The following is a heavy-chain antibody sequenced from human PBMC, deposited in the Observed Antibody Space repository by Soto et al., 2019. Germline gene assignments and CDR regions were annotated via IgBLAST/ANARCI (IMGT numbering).Heavy chain of an antibody. V-gene: IGHV4-39*01. CDR1: GGSISSSSYY. CDR3: ATLYSSGWYGNWFDP. Sequence: QLQLQESGPGLVKPSETLSLTCTVSGGSISSSSYYWGWIRQPPGKGLEWIGSIYYSGSTYYNPSLQSRVTISVDTSKNQFSLKLSSVTAADTAVYYCATLYSSGWYGNWFDPWGQGTLVTVSS. J-gene: IGHJ5*02. CDR2: IYYSGST. D-gene: IGHD6-19*01.